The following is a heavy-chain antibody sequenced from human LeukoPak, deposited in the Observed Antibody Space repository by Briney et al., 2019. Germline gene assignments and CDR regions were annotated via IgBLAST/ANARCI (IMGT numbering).Heavy chain of an antibody. V-gene: IGHV1-8*02. CDR1: GYTFTSYG. D-gene: IGHD4-17*01. CDR3: ARGLRGYGDDGY. Sequence: GASVKVSCKASGYTFTSYGISWVRQATGQGLEWMGWMNPNSGNTGYAQKFQGRVTMTRNTSISTAYMELSSLRSEDTAVYYCARGLRGYGDDGYWGQGTLVTVSS. J-gene: IGHJ4*02. CDR2: MNPNSGNT.